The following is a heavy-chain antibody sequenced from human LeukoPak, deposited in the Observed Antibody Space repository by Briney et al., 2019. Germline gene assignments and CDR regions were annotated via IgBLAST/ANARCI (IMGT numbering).Heavy chain of an antibody. Sequence: AGVPVSCKTSGFFFSAYQMHWLRQAPGHGLAWMGWIDRNSGGTHIAQNFQGRVTMTRDTSMSTVYMELTGLTSDDTAIYFCARGDSWNLGLDYWGQGTLVTASS. D-gene: IGHD1-1*01. J-gene: IGHJ4*02. CDR3: ARGDSWNLGLDY. V-gene: IGHV1-2*02. CDR2: IDRNSGGT. CDR1: GFFFSAYQ.